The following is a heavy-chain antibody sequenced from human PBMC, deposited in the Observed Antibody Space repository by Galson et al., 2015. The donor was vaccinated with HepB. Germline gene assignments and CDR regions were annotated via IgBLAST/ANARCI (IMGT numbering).Heavy chain of an antibody. CDR2: IYSGGST. Sequence: SLRLSCAASGFTVSSNYMSWVRQAPGKGLEWVSVIYSGGSTYYADSVKGRFTISRDNSKNTLYLQMNSLRAEDTAVYYCASRYCSGGNCYPDSRFDIWGQGTMVTVSS. CDR3: ASRYCSGGNCYPDSRFDI. V-gene: IGHV3-53*01. D-gene: IGHD2-15*01. J-gene: IGHJ3*02. CDR1: GFTVSSNY.